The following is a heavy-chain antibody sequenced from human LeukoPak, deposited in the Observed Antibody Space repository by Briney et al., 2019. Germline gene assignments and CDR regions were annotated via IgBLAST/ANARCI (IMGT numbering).Heavy chain of an antibody. CDR3: ARDPGGGPTHGY. CDR2: MYSTGIT. V-gene: IGHV3-66*03. D-gene: IGHD1-26*01. CDR1: GVTASNNY. J-gene: IGHJ4*02. Sequence: PGGSLRLTCAASGVTASNNYISWVRQAPGKGLEWVSVMYSTGITQYGDSVRGRFTISRDNSKNTVYLQMNSLKPEDTAVYYCARDPGGGPTHGYWGQGTLVTVSS.